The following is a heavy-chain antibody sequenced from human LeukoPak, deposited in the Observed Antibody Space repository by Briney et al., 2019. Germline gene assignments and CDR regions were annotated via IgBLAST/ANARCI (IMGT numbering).Heavy chain of an antibody. CDR3: ARTRYGSQYYFDY. J-gene: IGHJ4*02. CDR2: INPNGGGT. Sequence: ASVKVSCKASGYTFTGYYMHWVRQAPGQGLEWMGWINPNGGGTYYAQKFQDRVTMTRDTSISTAYMELSRLISDDTAVYHCARTRYGSQYYFDYWGQGTLVTVSS. D-gene: IGHD3-10*01. CDR1: GYTFTGYY. V-gene: IGHV1-2*02.